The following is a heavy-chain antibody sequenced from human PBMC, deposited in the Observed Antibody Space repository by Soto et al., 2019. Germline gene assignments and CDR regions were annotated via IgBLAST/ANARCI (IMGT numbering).Heavy chain of an antibody. V-gene: IGHV3-33*01. CDR3: ARDFSMVVVAPGY. Sequence: GGSLRLSWAAAGCTFSSYGRRWVSQTSGKGLEWVGVIWYDGSNTYYADSVKGRFTIARDNSKDTLYLQMNSLRVEDTAVYHCARDFSMVVVAPGYWGQGTLVTVSS. CDR1: GCTFSSYG. D-gene: IGHD3-22*01. CDR2: IWYDGSNT. J-gene: IGHJ4*02.